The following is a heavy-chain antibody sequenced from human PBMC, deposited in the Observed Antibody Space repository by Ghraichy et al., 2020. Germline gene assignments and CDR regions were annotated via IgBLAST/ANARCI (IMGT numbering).Heavy chain of an antibody. J-gene: IGHJ6*02. CDR3: ARSIAAFHLKSQSYYYYGMDV. CDR1: GFTFSSYW. V-gene: IGHV3-7*01. D-gene: IGHD6-13*01. CDR2: IKQDGSEK. Sequence: GGSLRLSCAASGFTFSSYWMSWVRQAPGKGLEWVANIKQDGSEKYYVDSVKGRFTISRDNAKNSLYLQMNSLRAEDTAVYYCARSIAAFHLKSQSYYYYGMDVWGQGTTVTVSS.